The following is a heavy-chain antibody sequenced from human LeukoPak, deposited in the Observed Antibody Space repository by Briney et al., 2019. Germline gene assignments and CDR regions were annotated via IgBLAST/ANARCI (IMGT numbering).Heavy chain of an antibody. D-gene: IGHD3-10*01. CDR2: ISGSATTK. CDR1: GFTFSDYY. CDR3: ARGSASYYSNDWYFNL. Sequence: GGSLRLSCAASGFTFSDYYMSWIRQAPGKGLEWVSYISGSATTKHYADSVTGRFTISRDNAKNSLYLQMNSLRAEDTAVYYCARGSASYYSNDWYFNLWGRGTLVTVSS. V-gene: IGHV3-11*01. J-gene: IGHJ2*01.